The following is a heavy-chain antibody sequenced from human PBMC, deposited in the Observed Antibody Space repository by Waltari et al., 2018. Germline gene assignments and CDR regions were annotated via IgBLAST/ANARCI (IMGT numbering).Heavy chain of an antibody. V-gene: IGHV3-33*01. CDR3: ARDRYSGSYSLLDY. D-gene: IGHD1-26*01. CDR1: GLTFSSYG. Sequence: QVQLVESGGGVVQPGRSLSLSCAASGLTFSSYGMHWDRQAPGKGLEWVAVIWYDGSNKYYADSVKGRFTISRDNSKNTLYLQMNSLRAEDTAVYYCARDRYSGSYSLLDYWGQGTLVTVSS. J-gene: IGHJ4*02. CDR2: IWYDGSNK.